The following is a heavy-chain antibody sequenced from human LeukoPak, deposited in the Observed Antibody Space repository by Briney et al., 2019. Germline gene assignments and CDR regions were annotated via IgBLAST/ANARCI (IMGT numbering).Heavy chain of an antibody. V-gene: IGHV1-18*01. J-gene: IGHJ4*02. CDR1: GYTFTSYG. CDR3: ARGVAAAGTIYAY. D-gene: IGHD6-13*01. Sequence: ASVKVSCMASGYTFTSYGISWVRQAAGQGLEWMGWISAYNGKTNYAPKPQSRVTMTTDTATSTAYMELRILRSDDTAVYYCARGVAAAGTIYAYSGQATLVTVSS. CDR2: ISAYNGKT.